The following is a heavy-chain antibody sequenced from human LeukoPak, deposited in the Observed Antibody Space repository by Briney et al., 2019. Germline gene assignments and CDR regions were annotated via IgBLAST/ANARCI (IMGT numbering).Heavy chain of an antibody. CDR2: IWYDGSNK. CDR3: ARAPTGGGDDYFDY. J-gene: IGHJ4*02. Sequence: PGGSLRLSCAASGFTFSSYGMHWVRQAPGKGLEWVAVIWYDGSNKYYADSVKGRFTISRDNSKNTLYLQMNSLRAEDTAVYYCARAPTGGGDDYFDYWGQGTLVTVSS. CDR1: GFTFSSYG. V-gene: IGHV3-33*01. D-gene: IGHD2-21*01.